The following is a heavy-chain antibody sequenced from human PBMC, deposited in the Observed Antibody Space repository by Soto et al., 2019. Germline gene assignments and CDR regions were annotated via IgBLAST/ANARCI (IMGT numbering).Heavy chain of an antibody. CDR1: GYTFTSYY. J-gene: IGHJ4*02. CDR3: ARALHYYDSSGYYAAPYYFDY. V-gene: IGHV1-46*01. D-gene: IGHD3-22*01. Sequence: QVQLVQSGAEVKKPGASGKVSCKASGYTFTSYYMHWVRQAPGQGLEWMGIINPSGGSTSNAQKSQGSVTMTRATSTSTVYMELSSLRSEDTAVYYCARALHYYDSSGYYAAPYYFDYWGQGTLVTVSS. CDR2: INPSGGST.